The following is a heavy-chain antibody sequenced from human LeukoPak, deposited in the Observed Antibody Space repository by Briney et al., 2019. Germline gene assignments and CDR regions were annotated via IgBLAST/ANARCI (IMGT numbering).Heavy chain of an antibody. J-gene: IGHJ4*02. V-gene: IGHV3-23*01. CDR3: AKLAGITSDTDY. CDR1: GFTFSGYA. D-gene: IGHD3-10*01. CDR2: ISSSVIYT. Sequence: GGSLRLSCAASGFTFSGYAMTWVRQAPGRGLEWVSSISSSVIYTYYADSVKDRFTISRDNSKNTVYLQMNSLRAEDTAVYYCAKLAGITSDTDYWGQGTLVTVSS.